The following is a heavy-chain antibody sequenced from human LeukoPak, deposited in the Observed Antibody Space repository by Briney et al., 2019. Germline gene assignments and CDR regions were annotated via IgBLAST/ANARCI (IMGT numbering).Heavy chain of an antibody. CDR1: GYTFTSDG. V-gene: IGHV1-18*01. J-gene: IGHJ3*02. CDR2: ISAYNGNT. D-gene: IGHD3-9*01. CDR3: ARDLSILTGYYDAFDI. Sequence: ASVKVSCKASGYTFTSDGISRGRQAPGHGLEWMGWISAYNGNTNYAQKLQGRVTMTTDTSTSTAYMGLRSLRSDDPAVYYCARDLSILTGYYDAFDIWGQGTMVTVSS.